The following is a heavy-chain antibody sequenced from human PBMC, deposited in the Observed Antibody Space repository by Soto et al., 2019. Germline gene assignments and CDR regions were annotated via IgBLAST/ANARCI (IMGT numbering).Heavy chain of an antibody. V-gene: IGHV3-48*02. CDR3: ARDRCYDGTCYSASDS. CDR2: ISTTSFTI. Sequence: GGCLRLSCAASGFSFSTYNMDWVRQAPGKGPEWIAYISTTSFTIYYADSVKGRFTISRDNDRNSLYLEMNSLRDEDTAVYYCARDRCYDGTCYSASDSWGQGTLVTVSS. J-gene: IGHJ5*01. D-gene: IGHD2-15*01. CDR1: GFSFSTYN.